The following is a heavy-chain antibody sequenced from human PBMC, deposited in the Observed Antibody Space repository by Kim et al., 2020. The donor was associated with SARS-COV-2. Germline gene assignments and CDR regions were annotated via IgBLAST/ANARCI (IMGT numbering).Heavy chain of an antibody. J-gene: IGHJ4*02. CDR2: INHSGST. Sequence: SETLSLTCAVYGGSFSGYYWSWIRQPPGKGLEWIGEINHSGSTNYNPSLKSRVTISVDTSKNQFSLKLSSVTAADTAVYYCARVALDIVVVVAASPTYQFDYWGQGTLVTVSS. D-gene: IGHD2-15*01. CDR3: ARVALDIVVVVAASPTYQFDY. CDR1: GGSFSGYY. V-gene: IGHV4-34*01.